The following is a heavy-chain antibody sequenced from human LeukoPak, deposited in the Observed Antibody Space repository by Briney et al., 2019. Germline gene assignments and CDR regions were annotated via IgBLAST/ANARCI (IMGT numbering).Heavy chain of an antibody. CDR1: GYTFTGYY. V-gene: IGHV1-2*02. J-gene: IGHJ4*02. D-gene: IGHD5-24*01. CDR3: ARDLGDGYNADGY. CDR2: INPNSGGT. Sequence: ASVKVSCKASGYTFTGYYMHWVRQAPGQGLEWMGWINPNSGGTNYAQKFQGRVTITADKSTSTAYMELSSLRSEDTAVYYCARDLGDGYNADGYWGQGTLVTVSS.